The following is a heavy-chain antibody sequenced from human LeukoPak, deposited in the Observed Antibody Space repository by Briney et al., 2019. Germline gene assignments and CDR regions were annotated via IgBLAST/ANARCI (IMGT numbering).Heavy chain of an antibody. Sequence: GESLQISCKASGYTFTSQWISWVRQMPGKGLEWMGIIYPDDSDTRYGPSFQGQVTISADKSITTAYLQWSSLRASDTAMYYCATTRGFSSGWYGALDYWGQGSLVTVSS. CDR2: IYPDDSDT. CDR1: GYTFTSQW. J-gene: IGHJ4*02. D-gene: IGHD6-19*01. V-gene: IGHV5-51*01. CDR3: ATTRGFSSGWYGALDY.